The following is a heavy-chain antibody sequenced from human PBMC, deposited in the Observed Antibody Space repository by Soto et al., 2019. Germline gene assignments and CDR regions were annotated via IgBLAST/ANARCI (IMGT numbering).Heavy chain of an antibody. Sequence: QITLKESGPTLVKPTQTLTLTCTFAGFSLTTRGVSVGWIRQPPGKALEWLALIYWDDDKRYSPSLKSRRTITKDTTKNQVVLTMTNMDPVDTATYYCAHVLGYCSGGSCYSGPSDYWGQGTLVTVSS. CDR1: GFSLTTRGVS. CDR2: IYWDDDK. CDR3: AHVLGYCSGGSCYSGPSDY. V-gene: IGHV2-5*02. J-gene: IGHJ4*02. D-gene: IGHD2-15*01.